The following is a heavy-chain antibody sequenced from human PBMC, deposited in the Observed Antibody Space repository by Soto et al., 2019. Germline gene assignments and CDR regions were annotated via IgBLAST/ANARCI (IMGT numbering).Heavy chain of an antibody. J-gene: IGHJ6*02. CDR3: ARDLKRYYDSSGYGYYYYGMDV. Sequence: SVKVSCKASGGTFSSYAISWVRQAPGQGLEWMGGIIPIFGTANYAQKFQGRVTITADESTTTAYMELSSPRSEDTAVYYCARDLKRYYDSSGYGYYYYGMDVWGQGTTVTVSS. V-gene: IGHV1-69*13. D-gene: IGHD3-22*01. CDR1: GGTFSSYA. CDR2: IIPIFGTA.